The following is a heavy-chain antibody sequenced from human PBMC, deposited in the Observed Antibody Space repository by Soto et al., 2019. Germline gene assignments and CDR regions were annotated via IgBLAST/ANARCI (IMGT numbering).Heavy chain of an antibody. CDR3: ARHWITMVRGVCHFDY. V-gene: IGHV4-39*01. CDR1: GGSFSSSSYY. Sequence: PSETLSLTCAVSGGSFSSSSYYWGWIRQPPGKGLEWIGSIYYSGSTYYNPSLKSRVTISVDTSKNQFSLKLISVTAADTAVYYCARHWITMVRGVCHFDYWGQGTLVTVSS. D-gene: IGHD3-10*01. J-gene: IGHJ4*02. CDR2: IYYSGST.